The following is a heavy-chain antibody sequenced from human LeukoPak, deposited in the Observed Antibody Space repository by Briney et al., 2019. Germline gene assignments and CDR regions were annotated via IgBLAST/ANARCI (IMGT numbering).Heavy chain of an antibody. J-gene: IGHJ3*02. Sequence: SQTLSLTCIVSGGSISSGDYYWSWIRQPPGKGLEWVGYIYYSGSTYYNPSLKSRVTISVDTSKNQFSLKLSSGTAADTAVYYCARDGFSDAFDIWGQGTMVTVSS. V-gene: IGHV4-30-4*08. CDR3: ARDGFSDAFDI. CDR2: IYYSGST. CDR1: GGSISSGDYY.